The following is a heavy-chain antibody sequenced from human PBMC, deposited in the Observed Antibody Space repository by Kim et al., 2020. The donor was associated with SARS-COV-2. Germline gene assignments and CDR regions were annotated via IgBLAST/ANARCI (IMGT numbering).Heavy chain of an antibody. CDR1: GDSVSSNSAA. J-gene: IGHJ4*02. CDR3: ARGPPPERWLQFDY. D-gene: IGHD5-12*01. Sequence: SQTLSLTCAISGDSVSSNSAAWNWLRQSPSRGLEWLGRTYYRSKWYNDYAVSVKSRITINPDTSKNQFSLQLNSVTPEDTAVYYCARGPPPERWLQFDYWGQGTLVTVSS. V-gene: IGHV6-1*01. CDR2: TYYRSKWYN.